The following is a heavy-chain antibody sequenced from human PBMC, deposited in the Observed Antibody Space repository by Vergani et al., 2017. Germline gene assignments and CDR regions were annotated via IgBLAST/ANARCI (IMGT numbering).Heavy chain of an antibody. CDR1: GDSIIRSSYY. D-gene: IGHD3-10*02. CDR2: IYNSGNG. J-gene: IGHJ4*02. V-gene: IGHV4-39*07. Sequence: QMQLQESGPGLVKASETLSLTCTVSGDSIIRSSYYWGWIRQPPGKGLEWIGSIYNSGNGDSSSSLKSRVTISADTSQNQFSLKLSSVTAADTAVYYCARANYYVAYFDYWGQGTLVTVSS. CDR3: ARANYYVAYFDY.